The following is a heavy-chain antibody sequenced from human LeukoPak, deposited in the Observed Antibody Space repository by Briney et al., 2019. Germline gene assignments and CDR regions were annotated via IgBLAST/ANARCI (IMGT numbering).Heavy chain of an antibody. D-gene: IGHD2-8*01. CDR3: ARDAPVLGFDY. CDR1: GFTVSSNY. J-gene: IGHJ4*02. V-gene: IGHV3-66*01. CDR2: LYSSGTT. Sequence: GGSLRLSCAVSGFTVSSNYMSWVRQAPGKGLEWVSILYSSGTTDYTDSVKGRFTISRDRSKNTLYLQMNALTAEDTAVYYCARDAPVLGFDYWGQGTLVTVSS.